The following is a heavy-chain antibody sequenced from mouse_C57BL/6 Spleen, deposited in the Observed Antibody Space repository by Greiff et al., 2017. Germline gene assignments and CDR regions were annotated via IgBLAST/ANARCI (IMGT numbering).Heavy chain of an antibody. V-gene: IGHV1-72*01. CDR2: IDPDSGGT. CDR3: AIITTVVEVYAMDY. J-gene: IGHJ4*01. Sequence: QVQLQQPGAELVKPGASVKLSCKASGYTFTSYWMHWVKQRPGRGLEWIGRIDPDSGGTKYNEKFKSKATLTVDKPSSTAYMQLSSLTSEDSAVYYCAIITTVVEVYAMDYWGQGTSVTVSS. CDR1: GYTFTSYW. D-gene: IGHD1-1*01.